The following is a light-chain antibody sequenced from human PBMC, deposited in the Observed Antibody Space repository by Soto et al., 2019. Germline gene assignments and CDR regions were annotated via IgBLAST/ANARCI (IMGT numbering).Light chain of an antibody. CDR1: SSDVGSYNL. V-gene: IGLV2-23*01. CDR2: EGS. J-gene: IGLJ2*01. Sequence: QSVLTQPASVSGSPGQSITISCTGTSSDVGSYNLVSWYQQHPGKAPKLMIYEGSKRPSGVSNRFSGSKSGNTASLTISGLQAEDEADYYCCSYAGSRTLDVVFGGGTKLTVL. CDR3: CSYAGSRTLDVV.